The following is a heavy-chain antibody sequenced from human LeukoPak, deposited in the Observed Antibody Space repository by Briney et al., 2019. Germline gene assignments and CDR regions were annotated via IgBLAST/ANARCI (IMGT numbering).Heavy chain of an antibody. CDR2: IYYSGST. Sequence: SETLSLTCTVSGGSISSSSYYWGWIRQPPGKGLEGIGSIYYSGSTYYNPSLKSRVTISVDTSKNQVSLKLSSATAADTAVYYCATPDIVVVPAANTWDYWGQGTLVTVSS. J-gene: IGHJ4*02. CDR1: GGSISSSSYY. CDR3: ATPDIVVVPAANTWDY. D-gene: IGHD2-2*01. V-gene: IGHV4-39*01.